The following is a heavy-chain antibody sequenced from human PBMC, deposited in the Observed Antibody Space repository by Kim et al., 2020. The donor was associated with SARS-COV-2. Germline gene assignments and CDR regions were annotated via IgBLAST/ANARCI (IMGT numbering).Heavy chain of an antibody. CDR1: GGSISSYY. J-gene: IGHJ4*02. V-gene: IGHV4-59*01. CDR3: ARGLGDTYYDFWSGYRPYYFDY. CDR2: IYYSGST. D-gene: IGHD3-3*01. Sequence: SETLSLTCTVSGGSISSYYWSWIRQPPGKGLEWIGYIYYSGSTNYNPSLKSRVTISVDTSKNQFSLKLSSVTAADTGVYYCARGLGDTYYDFWSGYRPYYFDYWGQGTLVTVSS.